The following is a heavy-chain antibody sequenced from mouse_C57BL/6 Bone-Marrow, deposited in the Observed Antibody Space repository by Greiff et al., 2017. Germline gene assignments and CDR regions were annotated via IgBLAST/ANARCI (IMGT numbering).Heavy chain of an antibody. V-gene: IGHV5-17*01. Sequence: EVQLVESGGGLVKPGGSLKLSCAASGFTFSDYGMHWVRQAPEKGLEWVAYISSGSSTIYYADTVKGRFTISRDNAKNTLCLQMTSLRSEDTAMXDCARDGYYFYWYFDVWGTGTTVTVSS. CDR2: ISSGSSTI. CDR3: ARDGYYFYWYFDV. J-gene: IGHJ1*03. D-gene: IGHD2-3*01. CDR1: GFTFSDYG.